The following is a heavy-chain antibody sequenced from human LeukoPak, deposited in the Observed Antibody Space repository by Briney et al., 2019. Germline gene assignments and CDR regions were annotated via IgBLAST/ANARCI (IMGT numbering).Heavy chain of an antibody. D-gene: IGHD3-10*01. CDR1: GFTFSSYE. CDR3: AREGFFMVRGVIIRKGYFDY. CDR2: IDNSGNTI. Sequence: HPGRSLRLSCAASGFTFSSYEMNWVRQAPGKGLEWVSRIDNSGNTIYYADSVKGRFTISRDNAKNSLYLQINSLRAEDTAVYYCAREGFFMVRGVIIRKGYFDYWGQGTLVTVSS. J-gene: IGHJ4*02. V-gene: IGHV3-48*03.